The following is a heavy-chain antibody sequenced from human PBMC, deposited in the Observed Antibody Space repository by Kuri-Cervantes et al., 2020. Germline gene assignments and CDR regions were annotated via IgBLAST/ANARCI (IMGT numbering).Heavy chain of an antibody. CDR3: ARDYDSSGDYRP. CDR2: ITPFNGNT. Sequence: SVQVSCKASGYTFTYRYLHWVRQAPGQALEWMGWITPFNGNTNYAQKFQGRVTITRDTSASTAYMELSSLRSEDTAVYYCARDYDSSGDYRPWGQGTLVTVSS. D-gene: IGHD3-22*01. CDR1: GYTFTYRY. J-gene: IGHJ5*02. V-gene: IGHV1-45*02.